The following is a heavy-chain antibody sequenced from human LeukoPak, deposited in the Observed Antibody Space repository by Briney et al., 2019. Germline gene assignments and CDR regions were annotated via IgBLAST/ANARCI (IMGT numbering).Heavy chain of an antibody. D-gene: IGHD2-2*01. CDR1: GGSFSGYY. J-gene: IGHJ4*02. CDR2: INHSGSA. CDR3: ARGDPGYCSSTSCYSNFDY. V-gene: IGHV4-34*01. Sequence: SETLSLTCAVYGGSFSGYYWSWIRQPPGKGLEWIGEINHSGSANYNPSLKSRVTISVDTSKNQFSLKLSSVTAADTAVYYCARGDPGYCSSTSCYSNFDYWGQGTLVTVSS.